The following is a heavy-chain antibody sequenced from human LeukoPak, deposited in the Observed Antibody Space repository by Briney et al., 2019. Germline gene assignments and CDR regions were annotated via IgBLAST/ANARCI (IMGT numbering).Heavy chain of an antibody. J-gene: IGHJ5*02. Sequence: GASVKVSCKASGYTFTSCGISWVRQAPGQGLEWMGWISAYNGNTNYAQKLQGRVTMTTDTSTSTAYMELGSLRSDDTAVYYCARDRGPVFTMVRGVIYNWFDPWGQGTLVTVSS. CDR2: ISAYNGNT. V-gene: IGHV1-18*01. CDR3: ARDRGPVFTMVRGVIYNWFDP. CDR1: GYTFTSCG. D-gene: IGHD3-10*01.